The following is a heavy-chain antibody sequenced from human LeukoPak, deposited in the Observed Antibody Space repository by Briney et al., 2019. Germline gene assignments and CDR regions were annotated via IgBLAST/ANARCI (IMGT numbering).Heavy chain of an antibody. CDR3: ARGRGYYSGSGSFLDY. CDR1: GFTFSSYA. CDR2: IIGRGGST. V-gene: IGHV3-23*01. Sequence: GGSRRLSCAAAGFTFSSYAMSWVRQVPGKGLDWLSAIIGRGGSTYYADSGKGRFTISRDNSKNTLYLQMTSLRAEDTAVYYCARGRGYYSGSGSFLDYWGQGNLVTVSS. J-gene: IGHJ4*02. D-gene: IGHD3-10*01.